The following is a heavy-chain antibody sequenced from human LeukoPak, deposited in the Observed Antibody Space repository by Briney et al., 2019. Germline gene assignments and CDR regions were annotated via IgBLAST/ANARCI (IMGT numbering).Heavy chain of an antibody. J-gene: IGHJ6*04. Sequence: GTSVKVSCKASGFTFTSSAVQWVRQARGQRLEWIGWIVVGSGNTNYAQKFQKRVTITRDMSTSTAYMELSSLRSEDTAVYYCAATTMVRGVIIHYYGMDVWGKGTTVTVSS. V-gene: IGHV1-58*01. D-gene: IGHD3-10*01. CDR1: GFTFTSSA. CDR2: IVVGSGNT. CDR3: AATTMVRGVIIHYYGMDV.